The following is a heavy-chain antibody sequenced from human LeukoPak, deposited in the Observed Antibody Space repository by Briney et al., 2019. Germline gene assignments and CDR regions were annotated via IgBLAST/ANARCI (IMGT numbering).Heavy chain of an antibody. V-gene: IGHV4-59*08. Sequence: SETLSLTCTVSGGSISSYYWSWIRQPPGKGLEWIGYIYYSGNTNYSPSLSGRVTISVDTPKNQFSLKLSSVTAADTAVYYCARHTLGTSGYYPLDYWGQGTLVTVSS. CDR1: GGSISSYY. D-gene: IGHD3-22*01. CDR3: ARHTLGTSGYYPLDY. J-gene: IGHJ4*02. CDR2: IYYSGNT.